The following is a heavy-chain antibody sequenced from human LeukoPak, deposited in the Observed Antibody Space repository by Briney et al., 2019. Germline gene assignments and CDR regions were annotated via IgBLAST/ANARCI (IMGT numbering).Heavy chain of an antibody. D-gene: IGHD6-19*01. CDR3: ARAHSSGWPHMFDP. CDR2: IYYSGST. CDR1: GGSISTYS. J-gene: IGHJ5*02. V-gene: IGHV4-59*01. Sequence: SETLSLTCTVSGGSISTYSWTWIRQPPGKGLEWIGNIYYSGSTNYNPSLKSRVTISVDTSKNQFSLKVSSVTAADTAVYYCARAHSSGWPHMFDPWGQGTLVTVPS.